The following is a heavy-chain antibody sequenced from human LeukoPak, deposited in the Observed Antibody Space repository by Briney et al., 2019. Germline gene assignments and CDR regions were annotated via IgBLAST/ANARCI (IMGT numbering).Heavy chain of an antibody. V-gene: IGHV3-23*01. Sequence: GGSLRLSCAASGFSFSDSGMDWVRHVPGRGLEWVSTINPTAERTFYADSVRGRFTISRDNSKNMVFLQMNSLTAEDTAIYYCARDQPKAASWFDPGGQGTRATVS. CDR1: GFSFSDSG. J-gene: IGHJ5*02. CDR3: ARDQPKAASWFDP. CDR2: INPTAERT.